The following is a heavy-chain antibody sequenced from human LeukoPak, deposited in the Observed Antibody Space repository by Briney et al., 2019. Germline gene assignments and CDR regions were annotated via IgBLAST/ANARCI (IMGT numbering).Heavy chain of an antibody. D-gene: IGHD4-17*01. CDR1: GFTFSSYG. V-gene: IGHV3-33*08. CDR3: ARDPPVTTNSSFFDY. CDR2: IWYDGSNK. Sequence: GGSLRLSCAASGFTFSSYGMHWVRQAPGKGLEWVAVIWYDGSNKYYADSVKGRFTISRDNSKNTLYLQMNSLRAEDTAVYYCARDPPVTTNSSFFDYWGQGTLVTVSS. J-gene: IGHJ4*02.